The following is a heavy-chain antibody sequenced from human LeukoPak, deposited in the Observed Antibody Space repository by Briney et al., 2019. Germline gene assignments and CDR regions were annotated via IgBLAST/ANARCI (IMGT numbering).Heavy chain of an antibody. J-gene: IGHJ6*02. CDR2: ISWDGGST. V-gene: IGHV3-43D*03. Sequence: GGSLRLSCAASGFTFDDYAMHWVRQAPGKGLEWVSLISWDGGSTYYADSVKGRFTISRDNSKNSLYLQMNSLRAEDTALYYCAKGLGAGYYYYGMDVWGQGTTVTVSS. CDR1: GFTFDDYA. CDR3: AKGLGAGYYYYGMDV. D-gene: IGHD6-19*01.